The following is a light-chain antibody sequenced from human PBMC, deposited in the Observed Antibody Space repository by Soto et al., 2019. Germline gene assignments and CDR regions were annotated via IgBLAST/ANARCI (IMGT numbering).Light chain of an antibody. CDR2: NNN. V-gene: IGLV1-44*01. Sequence: QSALTQPPSASGTPGQRVTISCSGGSSNIGTNAVNWYQQLPGTAPKLLIYNNNQRPSGVPDRFSGSKSGTSASLAISGLQSEDXADYYCAAWDDSLNGYVFGTGTKVTVL. J-gene: IGLJ1*01. CDR1: SSNIGTNA. CDR3: AAWDDSLNGYV.